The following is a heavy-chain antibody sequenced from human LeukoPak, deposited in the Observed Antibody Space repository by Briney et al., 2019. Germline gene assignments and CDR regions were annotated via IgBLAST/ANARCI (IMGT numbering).Heavy chain of an antibody. J-gene: IGHJ1*01. CDR2: IRSKAYGGTT. D-gene: IGHD3-3*01. Sequence: GGSLRLSCTASGFTFGDYAMSWVRQAPGKGLEWVGFIRSKAYGGTTEYAASVKGRFTISRDDSESIAYLQMNSLKTEDTAVYHCTRMALKSGYYPLGYFPHWGQGTLVTVSS. V-gene: IGHV3-49*04. CDR1: GFTFGDYA. CDR3: TRMALKSGYYPLGYFPH.